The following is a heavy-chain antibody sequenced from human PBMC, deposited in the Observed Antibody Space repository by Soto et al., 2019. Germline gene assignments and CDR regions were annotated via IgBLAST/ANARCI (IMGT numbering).Heavy chain of an antibody. CDR3: ARTDCTNGVCNLDY. D-gene: IGHD2-8*01. V-gene: IGHV4-59*06. CDR2: IYYSGST. J-gene: IGHJ4*02. Sequence: SETLSLTCTVSGGSISRYYWTWIRRPPGKGLEWIGYIYYSGSTYYNPSLKSRVTISVDTSKNQFSLKLSSVTAADTAVYYCARTDCTNGVCNLDYWGQGTLVTVSS. CDR1: GGSISRYY.